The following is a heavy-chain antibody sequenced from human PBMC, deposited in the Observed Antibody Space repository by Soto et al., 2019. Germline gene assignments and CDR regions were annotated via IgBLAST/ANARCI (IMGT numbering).Heavy chain of an antibody. CDR3: AKGILSATIGPYAMDV. V-gene: IGHV3-30*18. Sequence: GGSLRLSCEASGFAFRSYAMHWVRQAPGKGLEWVGVISYDGSNIHYADSVKGRFTISRDNSKNTLYVQVNSLRPEDTAVYYCAKGILSATIGPYAMDVWGQGTTVTVSS. CDR1: GFAFRSYA. D-gene: IGHD3-16*01. J-gene: IGHJ6*02. CDR2: ISYDGSNI.